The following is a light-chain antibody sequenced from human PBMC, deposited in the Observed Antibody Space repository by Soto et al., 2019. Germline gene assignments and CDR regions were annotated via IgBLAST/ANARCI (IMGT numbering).Light chain of an antibody. V-gene: IGKV1-5*03. CDR2: KAS. J-gene: IGKJ1*01. Sequence: DIQMTQSPYTLSASVGDRVTITCRASQSISIWFAWYQQKPGKAPKILIYKASSLESGVPARFSGSGFGTEFTLTISSLQHDDFATYCCQQYSTYVPRTFGQGTKVDIK. CDR1: QSISIW. CDR3: QQYSTYVPRT.